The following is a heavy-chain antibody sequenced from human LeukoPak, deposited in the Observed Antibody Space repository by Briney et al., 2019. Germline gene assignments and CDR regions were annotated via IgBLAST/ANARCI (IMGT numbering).Heavy chain of an antibody. J-gene: IGHJ4*02. CDR3: AKDLAPQSSSWPSDY. V-gene: IGHV3-30*18. CDR1: GLSFSTYG. D-gene: IGHD6-13*01. Sequence: GGSLRLSCAASGLSFSTYGMHWVRQAPGKGLEWVAVISWDGSNKYYAETAKGRFTISRDNSKNTLYLQMNSLGAEDTAVYYCAKDLAPQSSSWPSDYWGQGTLVAVSS. CDR2: ISWDGSNK.